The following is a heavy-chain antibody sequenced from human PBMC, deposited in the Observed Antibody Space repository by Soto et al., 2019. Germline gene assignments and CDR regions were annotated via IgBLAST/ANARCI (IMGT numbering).Heavy chain of an antibody. J-gene: IGHJ6*02. V-gene: IGHV5-51*01. Sequence: GGSLQISCKASGYTFSTYWIAWVRQMPGKGLEWMGVIYPVYSDTRYSPSFEGHVSISADKSIATAYLQWGSLKASDTAVYYCARPRYSGYDYRTYYYGMDVWGQGTTVTVSS. CDR3: ARPRYSGYDYRTYYYGMDV. D-gene: IGHD5-12*01. CDR1: GYTFSTYW. CDR2: IYPVYSDT.